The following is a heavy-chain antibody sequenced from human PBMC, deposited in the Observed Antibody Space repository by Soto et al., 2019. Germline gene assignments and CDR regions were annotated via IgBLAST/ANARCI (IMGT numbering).Heavy chain of an antibody. V-gene: IGHV4-31*03. CDR3: AREGDYCSGGSCYRWFGP. D-gene: IGHD2-15*01. CDR2: IYYSGST. CDR1: GGSISSGGYY. J-gene: IGHJ5*02. Sequence: SETLSLTCTVSGGSISSGGYYWSWIRQHPGKGLEWIGYIYYSGSTYYNPSLKTRVTISLDTSKNQFSLKLSSVTAADTAVYYCAREGDYCSGGSCYRWFGPWGQGTLVTVSS.